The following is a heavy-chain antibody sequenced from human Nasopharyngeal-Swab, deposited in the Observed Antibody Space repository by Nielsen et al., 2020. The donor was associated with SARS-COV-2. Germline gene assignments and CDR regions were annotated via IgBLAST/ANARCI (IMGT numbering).Heavy chain of an antibody. CDR1: GGSFSGYY. CDR2: INHSGST. J-gene: IGHJ6*03. CDR3: ARGPLPRYCSGGSCYSRYYYYMDV. V-gene: IGHV4-34*01. D-gene: IGHD2-15*01. Sequence: GSLRLSCAVYGGSFSGYYWSWIRQPPGKGLEWIGEINHSGSTNYNPSLKSRVTISVDTSKNQFSLKLSSVTAADTAVYYCARGPLPRYCSGGSCYSRYYYYMDVWGKGTTGTVSS.